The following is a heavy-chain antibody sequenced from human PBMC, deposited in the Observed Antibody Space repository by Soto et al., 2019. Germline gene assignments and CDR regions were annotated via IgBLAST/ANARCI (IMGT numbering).Heavy chain of an antibody. D-gene: IGHD2-2*01. Sequence: ASVKVSCKASGYIFTGYDLNWVRQAPGQGLEWMGWINPNSGGTNYAQKFQGRVTMTTDTSISTAYMELSGLRSDDTAVYYCARPYCGSNSCHNWFDAWGQGXLVTVSS. J-gene: IGHJ5*02. CDR2: INPNSGGT. CDR1: GYIFTGYD. V-gene: IGHV1-2*02. CDR3: ARPYCGSNSCHNWFDA.